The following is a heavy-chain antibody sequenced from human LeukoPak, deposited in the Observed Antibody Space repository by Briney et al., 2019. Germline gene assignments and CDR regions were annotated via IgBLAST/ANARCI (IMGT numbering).Heavy chain of an antibody. CDR2: IYSGGST. CDR1: GFTVSFNY. J-gene: IGHJ6*03. D-gene: IGHD6-19*01. V-gene: IGHV3-53*01. CDR3: ARAQWRTYSYYYLDV. Sequence: GGSLRLSCAASGFTVSFNYMSWVRQAPGKGLEWISVIYSGGSTYYADSVKGRFTISRDDSKNTLYLQMNSLRAEDTAIYYCARAQWRTYSYYYLDVWGKGATVTVSS.